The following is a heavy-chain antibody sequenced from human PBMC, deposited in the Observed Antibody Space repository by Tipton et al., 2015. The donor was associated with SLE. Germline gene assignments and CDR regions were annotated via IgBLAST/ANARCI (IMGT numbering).Heavy chain of an antibody. D-gene: IGHD3-22*01. Sequence: QSGAEVKKPGASVKVSCKASGYTFTTYGISWVRQAPGQGLEWMGWISAYNGNTNYAQKLQGRVTMTTDTSTSTAYMELRGLRSDDTAVYYCARDANMVVVVITSQGYMDVWGRGTTVTVS. J-gene: IGHJ6*03. CDR3: ARDANMVVVVITSQGYMDV. CDR1: GYTFTTYG. CDR2: ISAYNGNT. V-gene: IGHV1-18*01.